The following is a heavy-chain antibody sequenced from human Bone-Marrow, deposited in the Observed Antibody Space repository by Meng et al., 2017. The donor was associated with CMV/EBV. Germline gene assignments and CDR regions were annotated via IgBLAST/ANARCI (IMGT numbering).Heavy chain of an antibody. J-gene: IGHJ6*01. Sequence: SGPTLVKPTQTLTLTCTFSGFSLSTSGVGVGWIRQPPGKALEWLALIYWNDDKRYSLSLKSRLTITKDTSKNQVALTMTNMDPVDTATYYCAHFYDFWSGSGMDVWGQGTTVTVSS. CDR1: GFSLSTSGVG. D-gene: IGHD3-3*01. V-gene: IGHV2-5*01. CDR3: AHFYDFWSGSGMDV. CDR2: IYWNDDK.